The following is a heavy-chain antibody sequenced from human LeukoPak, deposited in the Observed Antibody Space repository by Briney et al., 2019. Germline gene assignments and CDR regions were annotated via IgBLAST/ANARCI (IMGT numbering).Heavy chain of an antibody. J-gene: IGHJ4*02. Sequence: PSETLSLTRAVYGGSFSGYYWSWIRQPPGKGLEWIGEINHSGSTNYNPSLKSRVTISVDTSKNQFSLKLSSVTAADTAVYYCAGSRGVVVASPSGGYYFDYWGQGTLVTVSS. CDR1: GGSFSGYY. D-gene: IGHD2-15*01. V-gene: IGHV4-34*01. CDR3: AGSRGVVVASPSGGYYFDY. CDR2: INHSGST.